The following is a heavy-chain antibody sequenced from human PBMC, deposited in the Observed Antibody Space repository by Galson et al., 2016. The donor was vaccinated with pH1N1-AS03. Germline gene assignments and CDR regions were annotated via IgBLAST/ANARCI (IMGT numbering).Heavy chain of an antibody. D-gene: IGHD1-7*01. J-gene: IGHJ4*02. CDR2: IILSPGMT. CDR1: GGTFTSHA. Sequence: SVKVSCKASGGTFTSHAVSWMRQAPGQGLEWMGGIILSPGMTHYARDFKDRVTFTADESATTDYMELTSLRSEDTAVFYCARGGEFNYGTLDYWGQGSLVTVSS. CDR3: ARGGEFNYGTLDY. V-gene: IGHV1-69*10.